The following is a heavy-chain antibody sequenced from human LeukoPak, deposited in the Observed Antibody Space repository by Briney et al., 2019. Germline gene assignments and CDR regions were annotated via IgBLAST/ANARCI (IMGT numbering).Heavy chain of an antibody. CDR3: ARDSSAAAFDM. V-gene: IGHV4-34*01. D-gene: IGHD2-15*01. CDR1: GGSFSGYY. J-gene: IGHJ3*02. Sequence: SETLSLTCAVYGGSFSGYYWSWIRQPPGKGLEWIGEINHSGSTNYNPSLKSRVTISVDTSKNQFSLKLSSVTAADTAVYYCARDSSAAAFDMWGQGTMVTVSS. CDR2: INHSGST.